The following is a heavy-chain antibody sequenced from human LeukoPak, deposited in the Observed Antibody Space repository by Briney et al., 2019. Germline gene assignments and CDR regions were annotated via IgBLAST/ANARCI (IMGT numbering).Heavy chain of an antibody. Sequence: ASVKVSCKASGYTFTGYYMHWVRQAPGQGLEWMGWINPNSGGTNYAQKFQGWVTMTRDTSISTAYMELSRLRSDDTAVYYCARALRSSLDSSGYPPLSDYWGQGTLVTVSS. V-gene: IGHV1-2*04. CDR2: INPNSGGT. CDR1: GYTFTGYY. CDR3: ARALRSSLDSSGYPPLSDY. J-gene: IGHJ4*02. D-gene: IGHD3-22*01.